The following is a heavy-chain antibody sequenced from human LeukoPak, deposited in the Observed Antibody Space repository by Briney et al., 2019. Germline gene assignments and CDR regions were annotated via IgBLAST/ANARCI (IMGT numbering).Heavy chain of an antibody. V-gene: IGHV3-30-3*01. CDR1: GFTFSSYA. J-gene: IGHJ3*02. CDR2: ISYDGSNK. Sequence: GGSLRLSCAASGFTFSSYAMHWVRQAPGKGLEWVAVISYDGSNKYYADSVKGRFTISRDNSKNTLYLQMNSLRAEDTAVYYCAKARTEYSSGWPGAFDIWGQGTMVTVSS. CDR3: AKARTEYSSGWPGAFDI. D-gene: IGHD6-19*01.